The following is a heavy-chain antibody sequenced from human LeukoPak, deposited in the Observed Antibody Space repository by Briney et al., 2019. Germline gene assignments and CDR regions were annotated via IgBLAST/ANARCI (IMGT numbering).Heavy chain of an antibody. CDR2: MNPNSGNT. CDR3: ASASSSRLDYYYMDV. J-gene: IGHJ6*03. V-gene: IGHV1-8*01. D-gene: IGHD6-13*01. CDR1: GYTFTSYD. Sequence: GASVKVSCKASGYTFTSYDINWVRQATGQGLEWMGWMNPNSGNTGYAQKFQGRVTMTRNTSISTAYMELSSLRSEDTAVYYCASASSSRLDYYYMDVWGKGTTVTVSS.